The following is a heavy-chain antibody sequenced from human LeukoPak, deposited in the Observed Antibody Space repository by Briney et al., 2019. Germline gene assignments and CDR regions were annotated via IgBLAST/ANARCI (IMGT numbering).Heavy chain of an antibody. D-gene: IGHD5-18*01. J-gene: IGHJ4*02. CDR1: GFTFSSYG. CDR3: AKDEARGEYSDGSDY. V-gene: IGHV3-30*18. CDR2: ISYDGSNK. Sequence: PGGSLRLSCAASGFTFSSYGMHWVRQAPGRGLEWVAVISYDGSNKYYADSVKGRFTISRDNSKNTLYLQMNSLRAEDTAVYYCAKDEARGEYSDGSDYWGQGTLVTVSS.